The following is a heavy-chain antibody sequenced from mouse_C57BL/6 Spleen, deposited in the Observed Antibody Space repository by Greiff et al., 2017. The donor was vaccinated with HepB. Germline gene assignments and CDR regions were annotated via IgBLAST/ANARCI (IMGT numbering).Heavy chain of an antibody. V-gene: IGHV5-9*04. CDR1: GFTFSSYT. D-gene: IGHD2-5*01. CDR2: ISGGGGNT. CDR3: ARQYSNYRGDY. Sequence: EVKLVESGGGLVKPGGSLKLSCAASGFTFSSYTMSWVRQTPEKRLEWFATISGGGGNTYYPDRVKGRFTISRVNAKNTLYLQMSSLRSDDTAVYYCARQYSNYRGDYWGQGTSVTVSS. J-gene: IGHJ4*01.